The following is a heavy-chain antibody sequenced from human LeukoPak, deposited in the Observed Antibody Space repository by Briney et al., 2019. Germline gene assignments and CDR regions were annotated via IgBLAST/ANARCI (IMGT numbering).Heavy chain of an antibody. CDR2: MNPNSGNT. V-gene: IGHV1-8*03. Sequence: ASVKVSCKASGYTFTSYDINWVRQATGQGLEWMGWMNPNSGNTGYAQKFQGRVTITRNTSISTAYMELSSLRSEDTAVYYCARAYYDSSGYYYGVAFDIWGQGTMVTVSS. CDR1: GYTFTSYD. J-gene: IGHJ3*02. CDR3: ARAYYDSSGYYYGVAFDI. D-gene: IGHD3-22*01.